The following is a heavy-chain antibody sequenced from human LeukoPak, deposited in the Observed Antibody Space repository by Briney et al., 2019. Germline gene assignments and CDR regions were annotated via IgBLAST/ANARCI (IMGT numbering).Heavy chain of an antibody. CDR1: GYTFTSYG. CDR3: ARRTFSGSYQTCDY. J-gene: IGHJ4*02. D-gene: IGHD1-26*01. CDR2: ISAYNGNT. Sequence: ASVTVSCKASGYTFTSYGISWVRQAPGQGLEWMGWISAYNGNTNYAQKLQGRVTMTTDTSTSTAYMELRSLRSDDTAVYYCARRTFSGSYQTCDYWGQGTLVTVSS. V-gene: IGHV1-18*01.